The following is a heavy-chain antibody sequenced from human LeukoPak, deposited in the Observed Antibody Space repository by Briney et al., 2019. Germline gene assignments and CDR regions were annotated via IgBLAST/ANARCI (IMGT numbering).Heavy chain of an antibody. J-gene: IGHJ4*02. V-gene: IGHV3-30*18. Sequence: PGRSLRLSCAASGFTFSSYGMHWVRQAPGKGLEWVAVISYDGSSKYYADSVKGRFTISRDNSKNTLYLQMNSLRAEDTAVYYCAKGPSGWYFDYWGQGTLVTVSS. CDR1: GFTFSSYG. CDR2: ISYDGSSK. CDR3: AKGPSGWYFDY. D-gene: IGHD6-19*01.